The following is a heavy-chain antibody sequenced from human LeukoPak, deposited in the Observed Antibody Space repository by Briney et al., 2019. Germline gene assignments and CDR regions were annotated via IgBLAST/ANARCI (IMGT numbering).Heavy chain of an antibody. CDR3: AKEYSSGWYYFVY. D-gene: IGHD6-19*01. J-gene: IGHJ4*02. CDR2: ISGSGGST. V-gene: IGHV3-23*01. Sequence: PGGSLRLSCAASGFTVSSNYMGWVRQAPGKGLEWASTISGSGGSTYYADSVKGRFTISRDNSKNTLSLQMNSLRAEDTAIYYCAKEYSSGWYYFVYWGQGTLVTVSS. CDR1: GFTVSSNY.